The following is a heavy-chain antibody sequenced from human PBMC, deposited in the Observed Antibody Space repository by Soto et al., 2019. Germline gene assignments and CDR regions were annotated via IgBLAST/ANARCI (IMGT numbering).Heavy chain of an antibody. CDR1: GGTFSSYA. V-gene: IGHV1-69*13. Sequence: SVKVSCKASGGTFSSYAISWVRQAPGQGLEWMGGIIPIFGTANYAQKFQGRVTITADESTSTAYMELSSLRSEDTAVYYCARAPYDSSGYWGGYFDYWGQGTLVTVSS. J-gene: IGHJ4*02. CDR2: IIPIFGTA. CDR3: ARAPYDSSGYWGGYFDY. D-gene: IGHD3-22*01.